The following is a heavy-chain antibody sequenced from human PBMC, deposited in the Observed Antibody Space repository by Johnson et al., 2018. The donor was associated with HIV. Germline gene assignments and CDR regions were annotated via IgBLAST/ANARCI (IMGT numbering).Heavy chain of an antibody. CDR1: GFTFSSYG. J-gene: IGHJ3*02. CDR2: IRYDGRNQ. CDR3: SKDLVVTAPGAFDI. Sequence: QVQLVESGGGVVQPGGSLRLSCAASGFTFSSYGMHWVRQAPGKGLEWVTFIRYDGRNQYYADSVKGRFTISRDTSKNKLYLQMRSLRAEDTAVYYCSKDLVVTAPGAFDIWGQGTMVTVSS. V-gene: IGHV3-30*02. D-gene: IGHD2-21*02.